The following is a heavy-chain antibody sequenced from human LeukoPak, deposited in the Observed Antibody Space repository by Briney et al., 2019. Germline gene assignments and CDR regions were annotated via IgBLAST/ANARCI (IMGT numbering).Heavy chain of an antibody. D-gene: IGHD5-18*01. J-gene: IGHJ6*03. Sequence: ASVKVSCKSSGYTFTGYYMHGVRQAPGQGLEGMGWINPNSGGTNYAQKFQGRVTMTRDTSFSAAYMELSRLRSDDTAVYYCAKVDTAMVGGLGGYYYYYYMDVWGKGTTVTVSS. V-gene: IGHV1-2*02. CDR1: GYTFTGYY. CDR3: AKVDTAMVGGLGGYYYYYYMDV. CDR2: INPNSGGT.